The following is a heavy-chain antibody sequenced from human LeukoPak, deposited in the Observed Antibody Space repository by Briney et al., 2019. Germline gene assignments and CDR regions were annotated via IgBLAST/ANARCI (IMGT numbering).Heavy chain of an antibody. J-gene: IGHJ5*01. D-gene: IGHD3-22*01. CDR3: ARDLWNFYDDSGYNRDFDS. CDR1: SR. CDR2: IGTYGGDT. V-gene: IGHV1-18*01. Sequence: ASVKVSCKAASRISWVRQAPGQGLEWMGWIGTYGGDTYYAQKFQGRITVTTDTSTSTVYMELRNLRSDDTAVYYCARDLWNFYDDSGYNRDFDSWGQGTLVTVSS.